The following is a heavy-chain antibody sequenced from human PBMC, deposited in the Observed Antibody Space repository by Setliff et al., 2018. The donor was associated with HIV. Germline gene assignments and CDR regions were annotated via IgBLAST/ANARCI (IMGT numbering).Heavy chain of an antibody. J-gene: IGHJ3*02. D-gene: IGHD2-8*01. CDR3: ATKLYCTNGVCLDAFDI. CDR2: IIPNSGGT. V-gene: IGHV1-2*06. CDR1: GYTFTGYY. Sequence: ASVKVSCKASGYTFTGYYVHWVRQAPGQGLEWMGRIIPNSGGTNYAQKFQGRVTMTRDTSIGTAYMELTRLRSDDTAVYYCATKLYCTNGVCLDAFDIWGQGTMVTVSS.